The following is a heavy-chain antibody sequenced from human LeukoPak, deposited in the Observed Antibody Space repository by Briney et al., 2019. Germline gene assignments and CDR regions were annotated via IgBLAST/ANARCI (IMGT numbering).Heavy chain of an antibody. D-gene: IGHD1-20*01. J-gene: IGHJ3*02. CDR2: ISGSGGST. CDR1: GFTFSSYA. CDR3: AKDAISTSYNWNVGYAFDI. Sequence: GGSLRLSCAASGFTFSSYAMSWVRQAPGKGLEWVSAISGSGGSTYYADSVKGRFTISRDNSKNTLYLQMNSLRAEDTAVYYCAKDAISTSYNWNVGYAFDIWGQGTMVTVSS. V-gene: IGHV3-23*01.